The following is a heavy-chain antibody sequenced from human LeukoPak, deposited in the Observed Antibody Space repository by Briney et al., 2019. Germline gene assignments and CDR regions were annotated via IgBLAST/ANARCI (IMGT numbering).Heavy chain of an antibody. V-gene: IGHV4-31*03. Sequence: SQTLSLTCTVSSGSISSGGYYWSWIRQHPGKGLEWIGYIYYTGSTYYNPSLMSRVTISVDTSKNQSSLKLSSVTAADTALYYCARLSSSHLVDYWGQGTLVTVSS. J-gene: IGHJ4*02. CDR3: ARLSSSHLVDY. CDR1: SGSISSGGYY. CDR2: IYYTGST. D-gene: IGHD6-6*01.